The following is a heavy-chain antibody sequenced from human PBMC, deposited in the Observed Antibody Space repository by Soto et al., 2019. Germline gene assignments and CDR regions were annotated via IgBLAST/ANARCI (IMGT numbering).Heavy chain of an antibody. CDR1: GYTFTSYA. D-gene: IGHD5-12*01. Sequence: QVPLVQSGAEVKKPGASVKVSCQASGYTFTSYAMHWVRQAPGRRLEWMGWINAGNGNTKYSQKFQGRVTITRDTSASTAYMELSSLRSEDTAVYYCAREGYSGYDGFDPWGQGTLVTVSS. CDR3: AREGYSGYDGFDP. V-gene: IGHV1-3*01. CDR2: INAGNGNT. J-gene: IGHJ5*02.